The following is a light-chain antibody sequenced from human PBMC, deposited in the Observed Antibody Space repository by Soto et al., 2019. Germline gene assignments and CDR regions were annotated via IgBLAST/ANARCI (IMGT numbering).Light chain of an antibody. CDR2: DGS. CDR3: QQYNSFPWT. Sequence: IKMTLSPSTLSASVRDRVTITCRASQNVKNWLAWYQQMPGQAPKLLISDGSSLGSGVPSTFSGTASGTEFTLTISSLQPDDFATYYCQQYNSFPWTFGQGTKVDVK. J-gene: IGKJ1*01. V-gene: IGKV1-5*01. CDR1: QNVKNW.